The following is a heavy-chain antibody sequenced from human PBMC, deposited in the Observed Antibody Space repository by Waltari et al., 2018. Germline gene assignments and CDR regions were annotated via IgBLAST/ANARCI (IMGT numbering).Heavy chain of an antibody. CDR1: GDSISNNFF. V-gene: IGHV4-4*02. CDR2: VHQIGPS. D-gene: IGHD2-15*01. J-gene: IGHJ4*02. CDR3: ASDRGRGLYLDS. Sequence: VQLQESGPGLVKPSGTLYLTCPVSGDSISNNFFWSWLRQSPGKGREWIGQVHQIGPSNYNPSLESRVTVSMDTSKNQFSLRVTSVTAADTAIYYCASDRGRGLYLDSWGQGTLVTVSP.